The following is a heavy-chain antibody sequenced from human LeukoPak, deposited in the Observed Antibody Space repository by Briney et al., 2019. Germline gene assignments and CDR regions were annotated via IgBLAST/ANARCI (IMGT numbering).Heavy chain of an antibody. CDR2: ISSSSDYI. CDR1: GFTVSSNY. V-gene: IGHV3-21*06. J-gene: IGHJ4*02. CDR3: VRDVRTIHEK. Sequence: PGGSLRLSCAASGFTVSSNYMTWVRQAPGKGLEWVSPISSSSDYIYYADSVKGRFTISRDNAKNSLYLQMNSLRAEDTAVYFCVRDVRTIHEKWGQGTLVIVSS. D-gene: IGHD1/OR15-1a*01.